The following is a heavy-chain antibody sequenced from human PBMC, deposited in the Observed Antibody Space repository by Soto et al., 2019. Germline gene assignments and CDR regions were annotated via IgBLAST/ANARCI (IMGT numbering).Heavy chain of an antibody. D-gene: IGHD3-22*01. CDR2: INHSGST. V-gene: IGHV4-34*01. Sequence: PSETLSLTCAVYGGSFSGYYWSWIRQPPGKGLEWIGEINHSGSTNYNPSLKSRVTISVDTSKNQFSLKLSSVTAADTAVYYCARGRITMIVKGGGWFDPWGQGTLVNVSS. CDR3: ARGRITMIVKGGGWFDP. J-gene: IGHJ5*02. CDR1: GGSFSGYY.